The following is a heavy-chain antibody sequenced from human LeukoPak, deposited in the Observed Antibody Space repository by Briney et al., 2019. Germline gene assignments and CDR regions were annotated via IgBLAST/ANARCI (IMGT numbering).Heavy chain of an antibody. J-gene: IGHJ3*02. D-gene: IGHD3-10*01. CDR2: ISYDGSNK. Sequence: GGSLRLSCAASGFTFSSYAMHWVRQAPGKGLEWVAVISYDGSNKYYADSVKGRFTISRDNSKNTLYLQMNSLRAEDTAVYYCARDAGGKYGSGTGGAFDIWGQGTMVTVSS. V-gene: IGHV3-30-3*01. CDR3: ARDAGGKYGSGTGGAFDI. CDR1: GFTFSSYA.